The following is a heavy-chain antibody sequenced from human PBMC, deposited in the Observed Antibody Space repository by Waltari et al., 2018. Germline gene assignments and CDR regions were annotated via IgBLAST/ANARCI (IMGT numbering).Heavy chain of an antibody. J-gene: IGHJ5*02. V-gene: IGHV4-38-2*01. CDR2: IYHSGST. CDR1: GYSISSGYY. Sequence: QVQLQESGPGLVKPSETLSLTCAVSGYSISSGYYWGWIRQPPGKGLEWIGSIYHSGSTYYNPSLKSRVTISVDTSKNQFSLKLSSVTAADTAVYYCASTGIAERGWFDPRGQGTLVTVSS. CDR3: ASTGIAERGWFDP. D-gene: IGHD6-13*01.